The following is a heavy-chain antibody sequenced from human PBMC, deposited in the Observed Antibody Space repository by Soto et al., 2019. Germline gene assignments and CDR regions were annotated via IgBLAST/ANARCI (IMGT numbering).Heavy chain of an antibody. Sequence: GTRRLSWAASGFSFSSYAMSWVRQAPGKGLEWVSAISGSGGSTYYADSVKGRFTISRDNSKNTLYLQMNSLRAEDTAVYYCAKQWLVDYWGQGTLVTVSS. J-gene: IGHJ4*02. D-gene: IGHD6-19*01. CDR1: GFSFSSYA. CDR2: ISGSGGST. CDR3: AKQWLVDY. V-gene: IGHV3-23*01.